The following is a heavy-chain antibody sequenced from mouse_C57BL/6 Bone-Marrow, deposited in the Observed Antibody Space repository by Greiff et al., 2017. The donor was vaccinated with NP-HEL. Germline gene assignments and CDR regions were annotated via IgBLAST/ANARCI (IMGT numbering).Heavy chain of an antibody. CDR1: GYTFTSYW. Sequence: QVQLKQPGAELVMPGASVKLSCKASGYTFTSYWMHWVKQRPGQGLEWIGEIDPSDSYTNYNQKFKGKSTLTVDKSSSTAYMQLSSLTSEDSAVYNCARRDYPYAMDYWGQGTSVTVSA. D-gene: IGHD5-5*01. CDR3: ARRDYPYAMDY. CDR2: IDPSDSYT. J-gene: IGHJ4*01. V-gene: IGHV1-69*01.